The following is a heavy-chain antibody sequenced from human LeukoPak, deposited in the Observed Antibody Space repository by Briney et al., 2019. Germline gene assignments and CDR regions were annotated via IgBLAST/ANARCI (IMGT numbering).Heavy chain of an antibody. CDR3: ARASIAAAGPHDVYDI. Sequence: PGGSLRLSCAASGFTFSSYAMHWVRQAPGKGLEYVSAIRSDGSDTWYRDSVKGRFTISRDNSKKMLYLQMGSLRVEDMAVYYCARASIAAAGPHDVYDIWGRGTMVTVSS. D-gene: IGHD6-13*01. J-gene: IGHJ3*02. CDR2: IRSDGSDT. V-gene: IGHV3-64*02. CDR1: GFTFSSYA.